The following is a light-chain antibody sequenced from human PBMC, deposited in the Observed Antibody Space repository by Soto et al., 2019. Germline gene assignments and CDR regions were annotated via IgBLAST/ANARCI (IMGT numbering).Light chain of an antibody. CDR1: QSISSW. V-gene: IGKV1-5*01. CDR2: DAS. J-gene: IGKJ1*01. CDR3: QQYTSYPWT. Sequence: DIQMTQSPSTLSASVGDRVTITCRASQSISSWLAWYLQKPGKAPKLLIYDASSLESGVPSRFSGSGSGTEFTLTISSLQPDDFATYYCQQYTSYPWTFGQGTKVDIK.